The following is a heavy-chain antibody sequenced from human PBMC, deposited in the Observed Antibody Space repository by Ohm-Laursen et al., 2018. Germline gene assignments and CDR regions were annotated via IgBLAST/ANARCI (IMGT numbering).Heavy chain of an antibody. CDR3: ATLRFQLLWSYGMDV. Sequence: SLRLSCTAFGVTLSRHSMNWVRQAPGKGLEWVSSIVVNSDVTYYGDSVKGRFTIARDDAQNSLHLQMDSLRAEDTAVYYCATLRFQLLWSYGMDVWGQGTTVTVSS. CDR2: IVVNSDVT. CDR1: GVTLSRHS. V-gene: IGHV3-21*01. J-gene: IGHJ6*02. D-gene: IGHD2-2*01.